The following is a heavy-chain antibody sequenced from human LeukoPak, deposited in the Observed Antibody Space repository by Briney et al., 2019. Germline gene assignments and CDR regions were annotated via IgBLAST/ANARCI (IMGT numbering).Heavy chain of an antibody. CDR1: GGSFSGYF. D-gene: IGHD6-6*01. CDR2: INHSGST. CDR3: ALLQGSSDY. V-gene: IGHV4-34*01. Sequence: PSETLSLTCAVYGGSFSGYFWSWIRQPPGKGLEWIGEINHSGSTNYNPSLKSRVTISVDTSKNQFSLKLSFVTAADTAVYYCALLQGSSDYWGQGTLVTVSS. J-gene: IGHJ4*02.